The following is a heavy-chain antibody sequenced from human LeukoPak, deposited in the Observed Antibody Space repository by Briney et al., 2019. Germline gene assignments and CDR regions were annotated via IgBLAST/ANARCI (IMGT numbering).Heavy chain of an antibody. CDR2: IYHSGST. V-gene: IGHV4-38-2*02. CDR3: ARAGWELRTADY. Sequence: SETLSLTCTVSGYSISSGYYWGWIRQPPGKGLEWIGSIYHSGSTYYNPSLKSRVTISVGTSKNQFSLKLSSVTAADTAVYYCARAGWELRTADYWGQGTLVTVSS. D-gene: IGHD1-26*01. J-gene: IGHJ4*02. CDR1: GYSISSGYY.